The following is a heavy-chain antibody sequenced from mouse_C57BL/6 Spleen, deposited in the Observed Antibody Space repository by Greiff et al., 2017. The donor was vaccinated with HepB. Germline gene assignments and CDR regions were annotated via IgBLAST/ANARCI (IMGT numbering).Heavy chain of an antibody. V-gene: IGHV5-17*01. CDR3: AKGGVYYGYDRFAY. CDR1: GFTFSDYG. Sequence: DVQLVESGGGLVKPGGSLKLSCAASGFTFSDYGMHWVRQAPEKGLEWVAYISSGSSTIYYADTVKGRFTISRDNAKNTLFLQMTSLRSEDTAMYYCAKGGVYYGYDRFAYWGQGTLVTVSA. CDR2: ISSGSSTI. J-gene: IGHJ3*01. D-gene: IGHD2-2*01.